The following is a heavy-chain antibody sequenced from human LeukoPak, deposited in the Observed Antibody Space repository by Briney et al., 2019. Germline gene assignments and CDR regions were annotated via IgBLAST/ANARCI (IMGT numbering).Heavy chain of an antibody. CDR3: ASRFYDSSGRLLDY. D-gene: IGHD3-22*01. V-gene: IGHV1-46*01. J-gene: IGHJ4*02. Sequence: HXXXQAPGXGLXXMGIINPTSGSTSYAQKFQGRVTMTRDTSTSTVYMELSSLRSEDTAVYYCASRFYDSSGRLLDYWGQGTLVTVSS. CDR2: INPTSGST.